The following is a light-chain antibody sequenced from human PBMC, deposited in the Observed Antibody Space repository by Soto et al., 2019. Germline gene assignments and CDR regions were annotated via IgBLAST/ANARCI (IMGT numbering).Light chain of an antibody. J-gene: IGKJ1*01. Sequence: EMVMTQSPATLSVSPGEKATLSCRASQSVSSSLAWYQQIPGQAPRLLIYGASTSATAIPARFSGSGSGTDFTLTISSLQSEDFAIYYCQQYDNWPWTFGQGTKVEIK. V-gene: IGKV3-15*01. CDR3: QQYDNWPWT. CDR1: QSVSSS. CDR2: GAS.